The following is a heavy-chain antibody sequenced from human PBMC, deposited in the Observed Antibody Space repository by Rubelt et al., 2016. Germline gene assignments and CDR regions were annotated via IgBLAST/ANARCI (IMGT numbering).Heavy chain of an antibody. J-gene: IGHJ4*02. CDR2: VNHNGNT. D-gene: IGHD2-15*01. CDR1: GGSFNNYY. Sequence: QVQLQQWGAGLLKPSETLSLTCAVYGGSFNNYYWFWIRQPPGKGLEWIGEVNHNGNTNYNPSLKSRLTISLDTSKSQFSLKLSSVTAADTAVYYSAKELCSGGNCYLGYWGQGTRVTVSS. V-gene: IGHV4-34*01. CDR3: AKELCSGGNCYLGY.